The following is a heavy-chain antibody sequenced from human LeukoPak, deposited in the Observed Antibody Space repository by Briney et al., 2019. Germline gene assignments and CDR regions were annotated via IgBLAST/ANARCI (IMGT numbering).Heavy chain of an antibody. D-gene: IGHD3-22*01. CDR2: ISYDGSNK. CDR1: GFTFSNYA. J-gene: IGHJ4*02. CDR3: ARSRGATGYYWVDY. V-gene: IGHV3-30-3*01. Sequence: PGGSLRLSCAASGFTFSNYAMHWVRQAPGKGLEWVAVISYDGSNKYYAVSVKGQFTISRDNSKNTFYLEMNSLSAEDTAVYYCARSRGATGYYWVDYWGQGTLVTVSS.